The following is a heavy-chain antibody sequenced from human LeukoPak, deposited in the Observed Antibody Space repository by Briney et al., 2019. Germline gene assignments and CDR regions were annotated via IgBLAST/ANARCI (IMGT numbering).Heavy chain of an antibody. CDR1: GFTFSSYS. V-gene: IGHV3-21*01. CDR3: ARDYSSSWYVVGETYYYGMDV. CDR2: ISSSSSYI. Sequence: PGGSLRLSCAASGFTFSSYSMNWVRQAPGKGLEWVSSISSSSSYIYYADSVKGRFTIYRDNAKNSLYLQMNSLRAEDTAVYYCARDYSSSWYVVGETYYYGMDVWGQGTTVTVSS. D-gene: IGHD6-13*01. J-gene: IGHJ6*02.